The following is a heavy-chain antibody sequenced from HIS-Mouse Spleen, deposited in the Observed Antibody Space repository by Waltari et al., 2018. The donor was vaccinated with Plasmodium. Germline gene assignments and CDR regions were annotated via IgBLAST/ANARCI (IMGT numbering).Heavy chain of an antibody. V-gene: IGHV4-39*01. D-gene: IGHD4-4*01. CDR1: GGSISSSSSY. CDR3: ASLPRVEEVTTPFYYYYYGMDV. Sequence: QLQLQESGPGLVTPSETLSLTCPFSGGSISSSSSYWALIRPPPGKGLGWIGSIYYSGSTYNNPSLKSRVTISVDTSKNQFSLKLSSVTAADTAVYYCASLPRVEEVTTPFYYYYYGMDVWGQGTTVTVSS. J-gene: IGHJ6*02. CDR2: IYYSGST.